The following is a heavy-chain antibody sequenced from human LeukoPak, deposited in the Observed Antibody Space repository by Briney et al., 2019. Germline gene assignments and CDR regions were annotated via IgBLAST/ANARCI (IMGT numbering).Heavy chain of an antibody. D-gene: IGHD3-10*01. CDR3: AKPLWFGEGDLIDY. Sequence: PGRSLRLSCAASGFTFSSYGMHWVRQAPGKGLEWVAVISYDGSNKYYADSVKGRFTISRDNSKNTLYLQMNSLRAEDTAVYYCAKPLWFGEGDLIDYWGQGTLVTVSS. CDR2: ISYDGSNK. J-gene: IGHJ4*02. V-gene: IGHV3-30*18. CDR1: GFTFSSYG.